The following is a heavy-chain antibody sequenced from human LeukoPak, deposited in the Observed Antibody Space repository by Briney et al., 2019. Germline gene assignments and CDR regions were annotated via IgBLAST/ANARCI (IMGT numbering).Heavy chain of an antibody. CDR1: GFTFSSYA. D-gene: IGHD6-19*01. Sequence: GGSLRLSCAASGFTFSSYAMSWVRQAPGKGLEWVSAISGSGGSTYYADSVKGRFTISRDNSKNTLYLQMSGLRAEDTAVYYCARSTGGQWLWYWGQGTLVSVSS. CDR3: ARSTGGQWLWY. V-gene: IGHV3-23*01. J-gene: IGHJ4*02. CDR2: ISGSGGST.